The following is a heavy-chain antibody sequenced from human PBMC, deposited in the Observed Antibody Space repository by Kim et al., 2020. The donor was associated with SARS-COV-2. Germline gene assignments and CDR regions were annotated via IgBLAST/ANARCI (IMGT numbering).Heavy chain of an antibody. CDR2: ISYDGSNK. J-gene: IGHJ5*02. D-gene: IGHD6-19*01. V-gene: IGHV3-30*18. CDR3: AKDNSLQWLIRIEGNWFDP. Sequence: GGSLRLSCAASGFTFSSYGMHWVRQAPGKGLEWVAVISYDGSNKYYADSVKGRFTISRDNSKNTLYLQMNILRAEDTAVYYCAKDNSLQWLIRIEGNWFDPWGQGTLVTVSS. CDR1: GFTFSSYG.